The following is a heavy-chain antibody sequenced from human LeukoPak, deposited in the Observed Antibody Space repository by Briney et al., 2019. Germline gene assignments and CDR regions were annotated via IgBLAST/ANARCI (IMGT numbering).Heavy chain of an antibody. CDR2: ISGSGGST. J-gene: IGHJ4*02. D-gene: IGHD6-25*01. V-gene: IGHV3-23*01. CDR3: AKDLGSSGSYYFDY. Sequence: GGSLRLSCAASGFTFSSYAMSWVRQAPGKGLEWVSAISGSGGSTYYADSVKGRFTISGDNSKNTLYLQMNSLRAEDTAVYYCAKDLGSSGSYYFDYWGQGTLVTVSS. CDR1: GFTFSSYA.